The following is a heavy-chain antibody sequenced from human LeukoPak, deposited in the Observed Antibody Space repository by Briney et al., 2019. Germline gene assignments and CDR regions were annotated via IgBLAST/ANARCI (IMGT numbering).Heavy chain of an antibody. Sequence: GGSLRLSCAASGFTFSSYSMNWVRQAPGKGLEWVSAISGSGGNTYYADSVKGRFTISRDNSKNTLYLQMNSLRAEDTAVYYCAKEDGEYSSSYNWFDPWGQGTLVTVSS. V-gene: IGHV3-23*01. J-gene: IGHJ5*02. CDR2: ISGSGGNT. CDR1: GFTFSSYS. CDR3: AKEDGEYSSSYNWFDP. D-gene: IGHD6-13*01.